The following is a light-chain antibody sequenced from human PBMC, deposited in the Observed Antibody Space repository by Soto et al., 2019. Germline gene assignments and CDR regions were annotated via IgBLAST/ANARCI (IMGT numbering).Light chain of an antibody. CDR3: HQYGDSPVT. V-gene: IGKV3-20*01. Sequence: EIVLTQSPGTLSLSPGERATLSCRASQGVDNYLAWYQQKPLQAPRLLIYCASSRATRIPARFSGSGYGTDFTLTISRLEPEDFAVYSCHQYGDSPVTFGQGAKVEIK. J-gene: IGKJ1*01. CDR2: CAS. CDR1: QGVDNY.